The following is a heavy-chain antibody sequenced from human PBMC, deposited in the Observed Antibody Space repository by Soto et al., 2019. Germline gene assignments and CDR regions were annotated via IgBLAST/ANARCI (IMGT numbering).Heavy chain of an antibody. V-gene: IGHV3-48*03. CDR2: ISSSGSTI. CDR1: GFTFSSYE. J-gene: IGHJ5*02. CDR3: ARVSAASSSRYSGYVSWGWFDP. D-gene: IGHD5-12*01. Sequence: EVQLVESGGGLVQPGGSLRLSCAASGFTFSSYEMNWVHQAAGKGLEWVSYISSSGSTIYYADSVKGRFTISRDNAKNSLYLQMNSLRAEDTAVYYCARVSAASSSRYSGYVSWGWFDPWGQGTLVTVSS.